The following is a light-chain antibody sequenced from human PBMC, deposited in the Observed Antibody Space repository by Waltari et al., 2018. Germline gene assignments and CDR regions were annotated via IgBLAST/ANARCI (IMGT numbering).Light chain of an antibody. J-gene: IGKJ1*01. CDR3: QQHYISRT. Sequence: DIVMTQSPDSLAVSLGERATINCKSSQSVVYSSNNKNYLAWYQQRPGQPPKLLIYWASTRESGVPDRFSGSGSGTDFTLTISSLQTEDVAVYYCQQHYISRTFGQGTKVQIK. CDR2: WAS. V-gene: IGKV4-1*01. CDR1: QSVVYSSNNKNY.